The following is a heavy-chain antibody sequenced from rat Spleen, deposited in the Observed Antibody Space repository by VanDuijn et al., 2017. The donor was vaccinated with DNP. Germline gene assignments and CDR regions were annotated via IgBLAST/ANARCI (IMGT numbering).Heavy chain of an antibody. CDR2: VRTSDGKT. CDR1: GFTFSNYN. CDR3: ARHYYSGDFFDY. D-gene: IGHD1-1*01. J-gene: IGHJ2*01. Sequence: EVQLVESGGGLVQPGRSLKLSCVASGFTFSNYNMAWVRQAPKKGLEWVATVRTSDGKTYYPDSVKGRFTLSRDGAKTSLYLQMNSLKSEDTATYYCARHYYSGDFFDYWGQGIMVTVSS. V-gene: IGHV5-25*01.